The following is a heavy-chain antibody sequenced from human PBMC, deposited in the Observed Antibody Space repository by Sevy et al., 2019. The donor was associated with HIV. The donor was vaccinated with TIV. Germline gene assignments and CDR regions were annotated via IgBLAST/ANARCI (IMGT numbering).Heavy chain of an antibody. J-gene: IGHJ5*02. CDR2: ISCYNGNT. V-gene: IGHV1-18*01. Sequence: ASVKVSCKASGYTFTSYGIRWVRQAPGQGLEWMGWISCYNGNTNYAQKFQGRVTMTTDTSTSTAYMELRSLRSDDTAVFYCARVPSGSYWSWFDPWGQGTLVTVSS. D-gene: IGHD1-26*01. CDR3: ARVPSGSYWSWFDP. CDR1: GYTFTSYG.